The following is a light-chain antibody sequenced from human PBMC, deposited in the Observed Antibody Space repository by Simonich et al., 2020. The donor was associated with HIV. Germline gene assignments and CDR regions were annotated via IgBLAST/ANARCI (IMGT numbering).Light chain of an antibody. CDR2: WAS. Sequence: DIVMTQSPDSLAVSLGERATINYKSSQSVLYSSNNKNYLAWYQQKPGQPPELLTYWASTQESGVPDRFSGSGSGTDFTLTISCLQAEDVAVYYCQQYYITPHTFGQGTKVEIK. J-gene: IGKJ1*01. V-gene: IGKV4-1*01. CDR3: QQYYITPHT. CDR1: QSVLYSSNNKNY.